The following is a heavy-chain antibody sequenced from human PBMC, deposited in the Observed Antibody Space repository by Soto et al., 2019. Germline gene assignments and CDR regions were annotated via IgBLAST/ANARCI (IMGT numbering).Heavy chain of an antibody. J-gene: IGHJ6*03. CDR3: ARDLGLGKGVIAAPVYYMDV. D-gene: IGHD6-6*01. Sequence: GGSLRLSCAASGFTFSSYGMHWVRQAPGKGLEWVAVIWYDGSNKYYADSVKGRFTISRDNSKNTLYLQMNSLRAEDTAVYYCARDLGLGKGVIAAPVYYMDVWGKGTTVTVSS. CDR2: IWYDGSNK. V-gene: IGHV3-33*01. CDR1: GFTFSSYG.